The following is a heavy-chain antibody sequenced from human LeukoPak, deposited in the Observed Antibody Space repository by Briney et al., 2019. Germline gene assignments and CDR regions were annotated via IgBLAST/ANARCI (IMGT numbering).Heavy chain of an antibody. Sequence: GGSLRLSCAASGFTVSSNYMSWVRQAPGKGLEWVSVIYSGGSTYYADSVKGRFTISRDNSKNTLYLQMNSLRAEDTAVYYCARHTAMAVAGHDAFDTWGQGTMVTVSS. V-gene: IGHV3-66*04. J-gene: IGHJ3*02. CDR2: IYSGGST. CDR3: ARHTAMAVAGHDAFDT. CDR1: GFTVSSNY. D-gene: IGHD6-19*01.